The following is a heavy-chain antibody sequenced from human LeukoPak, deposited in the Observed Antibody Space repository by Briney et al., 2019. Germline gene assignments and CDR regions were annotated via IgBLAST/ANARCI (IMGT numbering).Heavy chain of an antibody. J-gene: IGHJ4*02. CDR1: GGTFSSYA. CDR3: AREHDFWSGYLTYFDY. D-gene: IGHD3-3*01. CDR2: INPNSGGT. V-gene: IGHV1-2*02. Sequence: ASVKVSCKASGGTFSSYAISWVRQAPGQGLEWMGWINPNSGGTNYAQKFQGRVTMTRDTSISTAYMELSRLRSDDTAVYYCAREHDFWSGYLTYFDYWGQGTLVTVSS.